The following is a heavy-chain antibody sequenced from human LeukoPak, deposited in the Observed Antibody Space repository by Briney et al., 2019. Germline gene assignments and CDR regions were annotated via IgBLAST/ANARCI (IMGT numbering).Heavy chain of an antibody. Sequence: PSETLSLTCAVYGGSFSGYYWSWIRQPPGKGLEWIGEINNSGSTNYNPSRKSRVPISVDTPKTQCSLKLSAVTAADTPVFSCARGYQLLRYWGQGTLVTVSS. CDR3: ARGYQLLRY. CDR2: INNSGST. CDR1: GGSFSGYY. V-gene: IGHV4-34*01. D-gene: IGHD2-2*01. J-gene: IGHJ4*02.